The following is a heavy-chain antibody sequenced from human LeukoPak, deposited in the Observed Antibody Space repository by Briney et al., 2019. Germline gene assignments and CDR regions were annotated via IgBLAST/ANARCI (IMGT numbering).Heavy chain of an antibody. J-gene: IGHJ4*02. CDR2: IYYSGST. CDR1: GGSISSGGYY. V-gene: IGHV4-31*03. CDR3: ARGVVKPNYFDY. D-gene: IGHD3-3*01. Sequence: SQTLSLTCTVSGGSISSGGYYWSWIRQHPGKGLEWIGYIYYSGSTYYNPSLKSRVTISVDTSKNQFSLKLSSVTAADTAVYYCARGVVKPNYFDYWGRGTLVTVSS.